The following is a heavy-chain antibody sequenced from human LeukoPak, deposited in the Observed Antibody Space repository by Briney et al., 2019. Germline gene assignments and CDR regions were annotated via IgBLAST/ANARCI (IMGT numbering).Heavy chain of an antibody. D-gene: IGHD2-2*01. Sequence: SETLSLTCAVYGGSFSGYSWSWIRQPPGKGLEWIGYIYHSGSTYYNPSLKSRVTISVDRSKNQFSLKLSSVTAADTAVYYCARVSHCSSTSCPFYYYGMDVWGQGTTVTVSS. CDR3: ARVSHCSSTSCPFYYYGMDV. CDR1: GGSFSGYS. V-gene: IGHV4-30-2*01. J-gene: IGHJ6*02. CDR2: IYHSGST.